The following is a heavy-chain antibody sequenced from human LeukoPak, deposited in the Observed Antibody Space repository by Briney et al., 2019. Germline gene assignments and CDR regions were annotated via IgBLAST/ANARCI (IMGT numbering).Heavy chain of an antibody. CDR3: TRISLAEGLEF. CDR2: ISGTGDII. V-gene: IGHV3-48*04. Sequence: GGSLRLSCADSGFTFSSNNMNWVRQAPGKGLEWVSFISGTGDIIYYADSVKGRFTVSRDNTKNSLYLEMASLKAEDTAVYYCTRISLAEGLEFWGQGILVTVSS. D-gene: IGHD3/OR15-3a*01. CDR1: GFTFSSNN. J-gene: IGHJ4*02.